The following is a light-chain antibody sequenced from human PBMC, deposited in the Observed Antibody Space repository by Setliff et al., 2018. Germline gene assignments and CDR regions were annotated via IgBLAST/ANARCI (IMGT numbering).Light chain of an antibody. Sequence: QSALTQPASVSGSPEQSITISCTGEFGAYGSAYVSWYQQHPDKAPELIIYDVNNRPSGISHRFSGSNSANTASLTISGLQAEDEAEYFCASKTGPGTYVFGTGTKGTVL. V-gene: IGLV2-14*03. CDR3: ASKTGPGTYV. J-gene: IGLJ1*01. CDR1: FGAYGSAY. CDR2: DVN.